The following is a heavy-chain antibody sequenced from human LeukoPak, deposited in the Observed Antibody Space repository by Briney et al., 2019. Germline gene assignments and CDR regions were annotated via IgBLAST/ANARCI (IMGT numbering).Heavy chain of an antibody. Sequence: ASVKVSCKASGYTFTSYGISWVRQAPGQGLEWMGRIIPILGIANYAQKFQGRVTITADKSTSTAYMELSGLRSEDTAVYYCARDIGDIVVVPAATGAKVSWFDPWGQGTLVTVSS. CDR2: IIPILGIA. D-gene: IGHD2-2*01. V-gene: IGHV1-69*04. J-gene: IGHJ5*02. CDR3: ARDIGDIVVVPAATGAKVSWFDP. CDR1: GYTFTSYG.